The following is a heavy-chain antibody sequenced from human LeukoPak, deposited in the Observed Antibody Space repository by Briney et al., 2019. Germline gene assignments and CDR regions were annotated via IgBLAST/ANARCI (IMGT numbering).Heavy chain of an antibody. D-gene: IGHD5-18*01. J-gene: IGHJ4*02. Sequence: GGSLRLSCAASGFTFSSYAMSWVRQAPGKGLEWVSAISGSGGSTYYADSVKGRFTISRDNSKNTLYLQMNSLRAEDTAVYYCAKDPRPLRGYSYGLYFDYWGQGTLVTVSS. V-gene: IGHV3-23*01. CDR3: AKDPRPLRGYSYGLYFDY. CDR1: GFTFSSYA. CDR2: ISGSGGST.